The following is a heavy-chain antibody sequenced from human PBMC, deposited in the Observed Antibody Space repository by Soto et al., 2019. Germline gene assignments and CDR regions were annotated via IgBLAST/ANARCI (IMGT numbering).Heavy chain of an antibody. CDR1: GFTFSSYA. CDR3: AKDWRMDV. V-gene: IGHV3-23*01. Sequence: EVQLLESGGGLVQPGGSLRLSCAASGFTFSSYAMNWVRQAPGKGLEWVSDISSSGGSGGSTHYAESVKGRFTISRDNSKNALYLQMNSLRAEDTAVYYCAKDWRMDVWGQGPTVTVSS. CDR2: ISSSGGSGGST. J-gene: IGHJ6*02.